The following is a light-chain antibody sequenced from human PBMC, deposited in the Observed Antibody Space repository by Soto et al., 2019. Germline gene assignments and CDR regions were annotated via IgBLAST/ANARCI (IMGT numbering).Light chain of an antibody. CDR1: SSDVGGYNY. J-gene: IGLJ2*01. CDR2: DVS. Sequence: QSVLTQPASVSGSPGQSITISCTGTSSDVGGYNYVSWYQQNPGKAPKLMIYDVSNRPSGASNRFSGSKSGNTASLTISGLKAEDEAEYYCSSYTSSSTVVFGGGTKVTVL. V-gene: IGLV2-14*01. CDR3: SSYTSSSTVV.